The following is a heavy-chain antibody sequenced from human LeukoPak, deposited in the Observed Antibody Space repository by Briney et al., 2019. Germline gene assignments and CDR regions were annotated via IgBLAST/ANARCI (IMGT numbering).Heavy chain of an antibody. D-gene: IGHD6-19*01. CDR2: IYYSGST. J-gene: IGHJ3*02. CDR1: GGSISSSSYY. V-gene: IGHV4-39*01. CDR3: ARHEIIAVAGPVEADAFDI. Sequence: PSETLSLTCTVSGGSISSSSYYWGWIRQPPGKGLEWIGSIYYSGSTFYNPSLKSRVTISVDTSKNQFSLKLSSVTAADTAVYYCARHEIIAVAGPVEADAFDIWGQGTMVTVSS.